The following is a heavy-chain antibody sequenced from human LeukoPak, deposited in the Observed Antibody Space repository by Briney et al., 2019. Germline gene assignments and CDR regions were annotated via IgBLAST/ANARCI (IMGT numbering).Heavy chain of an antibody. D-gene: IGHD3-22*01. Sequence: SETLSLTCTVSGGSISSYYWSWIRQPPGKGLEWIGYIYYSGSTNYNPSLKSRVTISVDTSKNQFSLKLSSVTAADTAVYYCARGENYYDSSGYYYVWGQGTLATVSS. CDR3: ARGENYYDSSGYYYV. CDR1: GGSISSYY. V-gene: IGHV4-59*01. J-gene: IGHJ4*02. CDR2: IYYSGST.